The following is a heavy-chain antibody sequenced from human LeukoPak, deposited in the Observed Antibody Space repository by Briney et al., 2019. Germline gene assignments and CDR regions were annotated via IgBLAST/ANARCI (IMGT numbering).Heavy chain of an antibody. CDR1: GFIFTNYF. V-gene: IGHV3-7*01. Sequence: GGSLRLSCAASGFIFTNYFMSWVRQAPGKGLEWVASIKHDGSEKYYVDSVRGRFTISRDNTMNSLYLQMSSLRAEDTAVYYCATDRGLRTGGYYLYYFEYWGQRTLVTFSS. J-gene: IGHJ4*02. CDR2: IKHDGSEK. D-gene: IGHD3-3*01. CDR3: ATDRGLRTGGYYLYYFEY.